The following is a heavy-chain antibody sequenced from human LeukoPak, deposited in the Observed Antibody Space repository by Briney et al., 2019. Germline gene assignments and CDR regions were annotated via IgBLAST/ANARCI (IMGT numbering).Heavy chain of an antibody. Sequence: ASVKVSCKASGYTFTKYYMHWVRQAPGQGLEWMGIINPSGGRASYAQKFQGRVTITADESTSTAYMELSSLRSEDTAVYYCARGGGYYYGMDVWGQGTTVTVSS. CDR1: GYTFTKYY. V-gene: IGHV1-46*01. CDR2: INPSGGRA. J-gene: IGHJ6*02. CDR3: ARGGGYYYGMDV. D-gene: IGHD2-15*01.